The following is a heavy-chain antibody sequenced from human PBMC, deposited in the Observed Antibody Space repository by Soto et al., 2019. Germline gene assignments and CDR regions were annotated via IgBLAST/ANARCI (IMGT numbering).Heavy chain of an antibody. J-gene: IGHJ5*02. V-gene: IGHV1-18*01. D-gene: IGHD1-7*01. CDR3: ARDRGYNWNYGWFDP. CDR1: GYTFTSYG. CDR2: ISAYIGNT. Sequence: QVQLVQSGAEVKKPGASVKVSCKASGYTFTSYGISWVRQAPGQGLEWMGRISAYIGNTNYAQKLQGRVTMTTDTSTSTAYMELRSLRSDDTAVYYCARDRGYNWNYGWFDPWGQGSLVTVSS.